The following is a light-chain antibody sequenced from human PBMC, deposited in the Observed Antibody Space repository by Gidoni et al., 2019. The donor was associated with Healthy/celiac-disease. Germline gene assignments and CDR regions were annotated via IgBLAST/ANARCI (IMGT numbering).Light chain of an antibody. Sequence: IVLTQSPGTLSLSPGERATLSCSASQSVSSSYLAWYQQKPGQAPRLLIYGASSRATGIPDRFSGSGSGTDSTLTISRLEPEEFAVYYCQQYGSSPWTFGQGTKVEIK. J-gene: IGKJ1*01. CDR2: GAS. CDR1: QSVSSSY. CDR3: QQYGSSPWT. V-gene: IGKV3-20*01.